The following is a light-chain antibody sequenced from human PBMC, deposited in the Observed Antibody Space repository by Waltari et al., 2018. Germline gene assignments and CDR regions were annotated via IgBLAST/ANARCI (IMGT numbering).Light chain of an antibody. J-gene: IGKJ4*01. Sequence: EIVLTQSPATLSLSPGERATLSCRASHSMSNYLAWYQQKPGQAPRLLIYDGFERPTDIPAMFTGSGSGTDFTLTISSLEIDDFAVYFCQQGRDWPPTFGGGTKVE. CDR2: DGF. CDR1: HSMSNY. V-gene: IGKV3-11*01. CDR3: QQGRDWPPT.